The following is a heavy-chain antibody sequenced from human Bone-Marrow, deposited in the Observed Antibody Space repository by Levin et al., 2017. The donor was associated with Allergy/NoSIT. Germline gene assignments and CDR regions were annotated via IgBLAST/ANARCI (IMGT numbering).Heavy chain of an antibody. Sequence: PGGSLRLSCKGSGYSFSNYWITWVRQMPGKGLEWMGIIYPANSDTRYSPSFQGQVTISADLSITTVNLQWSSLKASDTAMYYCARGQGYTVGADFDYWGQGTLVTVSS. J-gene: IGHJ4*02. V-gene: IGHV5-51*01. CDR1: GYSFSNYW. CDR2: IYPANSDT. CDR3: ARGQGYTVGADFDY. D-gene: IGHD1-26*01.